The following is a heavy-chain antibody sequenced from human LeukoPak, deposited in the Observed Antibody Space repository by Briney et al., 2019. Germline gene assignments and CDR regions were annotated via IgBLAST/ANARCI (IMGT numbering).Heavy chain of an antibody. CDR2: IRYDAYNK. Sequence: PGGSLRLSCAASGFTFSTYGMHWVRQATGKGLEWVAFIRYDAYNKFYADSVKGRFTISRDNSKNTLYLQLNSLRAEDTAVYYCANLARSTNRALDIWGQGTMVTVSS. J-gene: IGHJ3*02. D-gene: IGHD6-6*01. V-gene: IGHV3-30*02. CDR1: GFTFSTYG. CDR3: ANLARSTNRALDI.